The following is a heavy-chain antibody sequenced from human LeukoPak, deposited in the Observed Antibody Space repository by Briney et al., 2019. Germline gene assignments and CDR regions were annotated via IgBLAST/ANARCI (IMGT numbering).Heavy chain of an antibody. CDR2: IYDSGST. D-gene: IGHD3-3*01. Sequence: PSETLSLTCTVSGGSIRSSYYYWGWIRQPPGKGLEWIGSIYDSGSTYYNPSLKSRVTISVDTSKNQFSLKLSSVTAADTAVYYCARGYDFWSGYVPYNWFDPWGQGTLVTVSS. V-gene: IGHV4-39*07. CDR1: GGSIRSSYYY. J-gene: IGHJ5*02. CDR3: ARGYDFWSGYVPYNWFDP.